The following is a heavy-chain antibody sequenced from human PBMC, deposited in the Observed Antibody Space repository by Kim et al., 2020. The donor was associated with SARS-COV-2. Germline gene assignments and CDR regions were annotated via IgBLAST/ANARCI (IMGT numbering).Heavy chain of an antibody. CDR2: NYDSGST. CDR3: ARHSRIVVVPAANLA. Sequence: SETLSLTCTVSGGSISSSSYYWGWLRQPPGMGLEGIGSNYDSGSTYYNPSLKSRVTISVDTSKNPFSLKLSAVTAAGAAVYYGARHSRIVVVPAANLAWGQGTRVTV. D-gene: IGHD2-2*01. J-gene: IGHJ4*02. V-gene: IGHV4-39*01. CDR1: GGSISSSSYY.